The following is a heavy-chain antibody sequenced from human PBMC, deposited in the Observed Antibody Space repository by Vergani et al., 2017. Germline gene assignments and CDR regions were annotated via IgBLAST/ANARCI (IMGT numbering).Heavy chain of an antibody. Sequence: QVQLQQWGAGLLKPSETLSLTCAVYGGSFSGYYWSWIRQPPGKGLEWIGEINHSGSTNSNPSLKSRVTISVDTSKNQFSLKLISVTAADTAVYYCAGGPDMVGIDYWGQGTLVTVSS. CDR3: AGGPDMVGIDY. CDR2: INHSGST. V-gene: IGHV4-34*01. D-gene: IGHD2-15*01. CDR1: GGSFSGYY. J-gene: IGHJ4*02.